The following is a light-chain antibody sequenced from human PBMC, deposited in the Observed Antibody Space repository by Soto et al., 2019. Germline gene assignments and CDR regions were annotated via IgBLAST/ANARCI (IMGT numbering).Light chain of an antibody. V-gene: IGLV1-47*01. CDR3: AAWDGSLNNYV. J-gene: IGLJ1*01. CDR2: RDD. CDR1: RSNVGSNY. Sequence: QSVLTEPPSASETPGQRVTLSCSGSRSNVGSNYVFWYQQLPGTAPKLLICRDDQRPSGVPDRFSGSKSGTSASLAISGLRSEDEAYYYCAAWDGSLNNYVFRTGTTVTVL.